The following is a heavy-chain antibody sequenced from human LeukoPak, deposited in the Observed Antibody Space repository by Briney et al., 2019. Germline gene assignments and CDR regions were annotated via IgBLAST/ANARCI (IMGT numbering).Heavy chain of an antibody. CDR1: GGSFSGYY. D-gene: IGHD1/OR15-1a*01. Sequence: PSETLSLTCAVYGGSFSGYYWSWIRQPPGKGLEWIGEINHSGSTNYNPSLKSRVTISVDTSKNQFSLKLSSVTAADTAVYYCASCEQDVWGEGTTVTVSS. J-gene: IGHJ6*04. CDR2: INHSGST. CDR3: ASCEQDV. V-gene: IGHV4-34*01.